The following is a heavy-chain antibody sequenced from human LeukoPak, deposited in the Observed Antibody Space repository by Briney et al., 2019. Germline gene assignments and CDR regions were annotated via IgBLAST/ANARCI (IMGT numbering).Heavy chain of an antibody. Sequence: AGGSLRLSCAASGFTFSSYSMNWVRQAPGKGLEWVSSISSSSSYIYYADSVKGRFTISRDNAKNSLYLQMNSLRAEDTAVYYCARDQYDSSGYYKPTFFTLDYWGQGTLVTVSS. CDR3: ARDQYDSSGYYKPTFFTLDY. D-gene: IGHD3-22*01. CDR1: GFTFSSYS. CDR2: ISSSSSYI. J-gene: IGHJ4*02. V-gene: IGHV3-21*01.